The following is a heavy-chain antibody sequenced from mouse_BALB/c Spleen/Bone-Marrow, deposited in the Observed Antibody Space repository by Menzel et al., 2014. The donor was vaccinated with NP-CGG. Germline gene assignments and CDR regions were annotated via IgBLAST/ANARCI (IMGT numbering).Heavy chain of an antibody. J-gene: IGHJ4*01. V-gene: IGHV7-1*02. CDR2: SRNKANDYTT. CDR3: ARDPRWLLAMDY. D-gene: IGHD2-3*01. CDR1: GFTFSDFY. Sequence: EVKLVESGGGLVQPGGSLRLSCATSGFTFSDFYMEWVRQPPGKRLEWIAASRNKANDYTTEHCASVKGRFIVSRDASQSIFYLQMNALRAEDTAIYYCARDPRWLLAMDYWGQGTSVTVSS.